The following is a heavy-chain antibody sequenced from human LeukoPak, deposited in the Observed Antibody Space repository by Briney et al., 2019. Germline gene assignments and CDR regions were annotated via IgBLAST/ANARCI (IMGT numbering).Heavy chain of an antibody. CDR3: AKALGGYDFDY. Sequence: GGSLRLSCAASGFTFRSYGMSWVRQAPGKGLEWVSSLSGSGGSTYYADAVKGRFTISRDNSKNTLFLHMNSLRAEDTAVYYCAKALGGYDFDYWGQGTLVTVSS. CDR1: GFTFRSYG. J-gene: IGHJ4*02. V-gene: IGHV3-23*01. CDR2: LSGSGGST. D-gene: IGHD3-16*01.